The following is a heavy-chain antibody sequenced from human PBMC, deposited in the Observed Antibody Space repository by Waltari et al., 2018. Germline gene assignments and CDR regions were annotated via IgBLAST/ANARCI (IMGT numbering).Heavy chain of an antibody. V-gene: IGHV4-39*01. D-gene: IGHD2-15*01. Sequence: QLQLQESGPGLVKPSETLSLTCTVSGGSISSSSYYLGWIRQPPGKGLEWIGSIYYSGRTYYNPSLKSRVTISVDTSKNQFSLKLSSVTAADTAVYYCARRGVVVAAARDYYYMDVWGKGTTVTVSS. J-gene: IGHJ6*03. CDR1: GGSISSSSYY. CDR3: ARRGVVVAAARDYYYMDV. CDR2: IYYSGRT.